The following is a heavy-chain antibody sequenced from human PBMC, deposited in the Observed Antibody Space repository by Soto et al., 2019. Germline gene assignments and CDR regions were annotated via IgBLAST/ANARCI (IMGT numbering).Heavy chain of an antibody. J-gene: IGHJ6*02. V-gene: IGHV4-31*02. CDR3: ARSGGNYYYYGMDV. D-gene: IGHD3-10*01. CDR1: GGSISSGGYY. CDR2: IYYSANT. Sequence: QVQLQESGPGLVKPSQTLSLTCSVSGGSISSGGYYWSWIRQPPGKGLEWLGYIYYSANTHYNPSLKGRVSISADTSTNQFSLNLSSVTAADTAVYYCARSGGNYYYYGMDVWGQGTTVTVSS.